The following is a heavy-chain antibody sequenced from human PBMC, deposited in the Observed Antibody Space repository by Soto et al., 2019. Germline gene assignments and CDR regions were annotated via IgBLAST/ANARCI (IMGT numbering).Heavy chain of an antibody. CDR3: ARDVSGHANYVTIGYYFDH. J-gene: IGHJ4*02. V-gene: IGHV1-46*01. D-gene: IGHD3-10*02. CDR2: IDPSGGIT. Sequence: QVQLSQFGAEVKKPWASVKVSCKASGYSFTNVHIHWVRQAPGQGLEWMGMIDPSGGITRDAQRLQGRTTMTRDATTSSVYMDLRSLTSEDAAVYYCARDVSGHANYVTIGYYFDHWGQGTLVTVSS. CDR1: GYSFTNVH.